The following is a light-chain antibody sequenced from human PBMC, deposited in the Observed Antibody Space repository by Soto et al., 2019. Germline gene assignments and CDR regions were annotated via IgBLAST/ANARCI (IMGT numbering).Light chain of an antibody. Sequence: SSELTHPPSVSVAQGQTARITCGGTNIGSKSVHWYQQKPGQAPVLVVYDDSDRPSGIPERFSGSNSGNTATLTISRVEAGDEADYYCQVWDSSSDHPGVFGGGTKLTVL. J-gene: IGLJ3*02. CDR3: QVWDSSSDHPGV. CDR1: NIGSKS. CDR2: DDS. V-gene: IGLV3-21*02.